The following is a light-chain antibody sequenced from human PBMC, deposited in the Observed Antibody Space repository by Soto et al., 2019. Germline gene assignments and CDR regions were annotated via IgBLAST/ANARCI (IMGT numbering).Light chain of an antibody. CDR1: QGISSY. CDR2: AAS. Sequence: DIELTQSPSFLSASVGDRVTITCRASQGISSYLAWYQQKPWKAPKLLIYAASTLQRGVPSRFSGSGSGTEFTLTISSLQPEDFAHYYCQQVNSYPQTFGGGTKVEIK. J-gene: IGKJ4*01. V-gene: IGKV1-9*01. CDR3: QQVNSYPQT.